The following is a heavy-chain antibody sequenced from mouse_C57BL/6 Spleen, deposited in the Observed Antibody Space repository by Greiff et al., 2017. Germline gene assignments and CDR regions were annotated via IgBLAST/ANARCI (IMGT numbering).Heavy chain of an antibody. CDR3: ARGAWTYSFDY. D-gene: IGHD3-1*01. J-gene: IGHJ2*01. V-gene: IGHV1-54*01. CDR1: GYAFTNYL. Sequence: QVQLQQSGAELVRPGTSVKVSCKASGYAFTNYLIEWVKQRPGQGLEWIGVINPGGGGTKYNEKFKGKGTLTADKSSSTAYMQLSSLTSEDSAVYCCARGAWTYSFDYGGQGTTLTVSA. CDR2: INPGGGGT.